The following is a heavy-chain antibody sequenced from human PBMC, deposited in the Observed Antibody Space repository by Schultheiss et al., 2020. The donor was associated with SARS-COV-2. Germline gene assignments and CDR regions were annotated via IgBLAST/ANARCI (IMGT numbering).Heavy chain of an antibody. CDR1: GFTFSSYW. J-gene: IGHJ4*02. CDR2: ISHDGRVT. V-gene: IGHV3-74*01. D-gene: IGHD3-9*01. CDR3: TRDVDWLFFDY. Sequence: GGSLRLSCADSGFTFSSYWMHWVRQAPGEGLMWVSRISHDGRVTTYANSVKGRFTISRDNSRNTLYLQMNSLRVEDTAMYFCTRDVDWLFFDYWGQGALVTVSS.